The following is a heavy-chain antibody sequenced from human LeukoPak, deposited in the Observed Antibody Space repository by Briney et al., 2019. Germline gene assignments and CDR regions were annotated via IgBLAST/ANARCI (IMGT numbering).Heavy chain of an antibody. CDR1: GGSISSGDYS. Sequence: PSQTLSLTCTVSGGSISSGDYSWSWIRQPPGKGLEWIGYIYYSGSTYYNPSLKSRVTISVDTSKNQFSLKLSPVTAADTAVYYCARGDYYGSGSYHWGQGTLVTVSS. CDR3: ARGDYYGSGSYH. V-gene: IGHV4-30-4*08. D-gene: IGHD3-10*01. J-gene: IGHJ5*02. CDR2: IYYSGST.